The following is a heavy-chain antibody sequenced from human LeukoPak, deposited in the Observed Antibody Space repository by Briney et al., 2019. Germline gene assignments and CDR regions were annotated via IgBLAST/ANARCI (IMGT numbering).Heavy chain of an antibody. CDR1: GFTFRNYA. D-gene: IGHD1-26*01. V-gene: IGHV3-30-3*01. CDR2: ISYDGNVK. CDR3: ARDLSEKYSTDY. Sequence: PGGSLRLSCAVSGFTFRNYAIHWVRQAPGKGLEWVAFISYDGNVKYYADSVKGRFTISRDNSRNTLDLQMNSPRPEDTAIYYCARDLSEKYSTDYWGQGTLVTVSS. J-gene: IGHJ4*02.